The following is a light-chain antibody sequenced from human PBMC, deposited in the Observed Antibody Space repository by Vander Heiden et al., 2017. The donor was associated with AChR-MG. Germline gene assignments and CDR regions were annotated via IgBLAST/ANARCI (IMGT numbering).Light chain of an antibody. Sequence: DIQMTQSPSSLSASVGDRVTITCRASQSISNFLNWYQQKPGRAPVLLIYAASSLQSGVPLRFSGSGSGTYFTLTITNLQPEDFATYHCQQSDNTVWSFGQGTKVEV. J-gene: IGKJ1*01. V-gene: IGKV1-39*01. CDR3: QQSDNTVWS. CDR1: QSISNF. CDR2: AAS.